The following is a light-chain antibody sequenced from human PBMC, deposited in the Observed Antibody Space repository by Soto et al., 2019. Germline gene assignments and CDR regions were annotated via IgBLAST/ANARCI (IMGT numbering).Light chain of an antibody. Sequence: IVLPQSPGPLSLSPGERATLSCRASQSVSSSYLAWYQQKPGQAPRLLIYGESTRATGIPARFSGSGSGTEFTLTISSLQSEDFAVYYCQQYDKWPWTFGQGTKVDIK. V-gene: IGKV3-15*01. CDR3: QQYDKWPWT. CDR1: QSVSSSY. CDR2: GES. J-gene: IGKJ1*01.